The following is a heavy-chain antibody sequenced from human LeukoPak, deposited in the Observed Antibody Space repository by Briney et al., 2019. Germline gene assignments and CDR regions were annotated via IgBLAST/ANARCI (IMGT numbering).Heavy chain of an antibody. D-gene: IGHD1-14*01. CDR1: GFTFSSYG. J-gene: IGHJ6*02. V-gene: IGHV3-33*06. CDR3: AKTIVPTRNYDYYYGMDV. CDR2: IWYDGSNK. Sequence: GGSLRLSCAASGFTFSSYGMHWVRQAPGKGLEWVAVIWYDGSNKYYADSVKGRFTISRDNSKNTLYLQMNSLRAEDTAVYYCAKTIVPTRNYDYYYGMDVWGQGTTVTVSS.